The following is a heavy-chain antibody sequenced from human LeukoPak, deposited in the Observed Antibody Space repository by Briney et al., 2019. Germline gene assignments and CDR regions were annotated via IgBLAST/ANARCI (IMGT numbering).Heavy chain of an antibody. D-gene: IGHD4-17*01. CDR3: ARDPGDYFDY. Sequence: GGSLRLSCAASGFTFSSYSMNWVRQAPGKGLEWVSSISSSSSYIYYADLVKGRFTISGDNAKNSLYLQMNSLRAEDTAVYYCARDPGDYFDYWGQGTLVTVSS. V-gene: IGHV3-21*01. J-gene: IGHJ4*02. CDR2: ISSSSSYI. CDR1: GFTFSSYS.